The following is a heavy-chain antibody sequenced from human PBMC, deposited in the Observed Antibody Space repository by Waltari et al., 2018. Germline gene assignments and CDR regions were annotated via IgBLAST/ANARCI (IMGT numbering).Heavy chain of an antibody. CDR1: GSSFTSVG. CDR3: ATDNLNAFHN. J-gene: IGHJ4*02. D-gene: IGHD1-20*01. CDR2: VSPLNGKT. Sequence: QVQLLQSGAEVKEPRASVKVSCRASGSSFTSVGISWVRLAPGQGLEWVGWVSPLNGKTNYAQNVQDRVTMTTDTSTSTAYMELRSLRFDDTAVYFCATDNLNAFHNWGQGTLVTVSS. V-gene: IGHV1-18*04.